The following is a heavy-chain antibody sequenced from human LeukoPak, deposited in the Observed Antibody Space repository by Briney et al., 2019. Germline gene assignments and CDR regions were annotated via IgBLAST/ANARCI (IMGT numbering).Heavy chain of an antibody. CDR1: GGSISSSSYY. CDR3: ARSGYSSGWCFDY. Sequence: SETLSLTCTVSGGSISSSSYYWGWIRQPPGKGLELIGSIYYSGSTYYNPSLKSRVTISVDTSKNQFSLKRSSVTAADTAVYYCARSGYSSGWCFDYWGQGTLVTVSS. D-gene: IGHD6-19*01. V-gene: IGHV4-39*01. J-gene: IGHJ4*02. CDR2: IYYSGST.